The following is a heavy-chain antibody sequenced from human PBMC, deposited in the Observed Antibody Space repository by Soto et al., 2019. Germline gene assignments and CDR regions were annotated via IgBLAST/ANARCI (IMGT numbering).Heavy chain of an antibody. D-gene: IGHD3-3*01. J-gene: IGHJ6*02. CDR2: IIPIFGTA. CDR3: ARDWTSFGVVTPYGMDV. V-gene: IGHV1-69*06. Sequence: GASVKVSCKASGGTFSSYAISWVRQAPGQGLEWMGGIIPIFGTANYAQKFQGRVTITADKSTSTAYMELSSLRSEDTAVYYCARDWTSFGVVTPYGMDVWGQGTTPTVSS. CDR1: GGTFSSYA.